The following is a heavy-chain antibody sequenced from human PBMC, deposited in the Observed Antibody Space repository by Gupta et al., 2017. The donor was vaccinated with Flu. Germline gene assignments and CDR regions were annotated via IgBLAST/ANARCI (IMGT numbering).Heavy chain of an antibody. Sequence: QVQLQESGPGLVKPSETLSLTCAVSGYSISSGYYWGWIRQPPGKGLEWIGSIYHSGSTYYNPSLKSRVTISVDTSKNQFSLKLSSVTAADTAVYYCAREDISSIAARPGRYYFDYWGQGTLVTVSS. CDR2: IYHSGST. CDR3: AREDISSIAARPGRYYFDY. J-gene: IGHJ4*02. D-gene: IGHD6-6*01. CDR1: GYSISSGYY. V-gene: IGHV4-38-2*02.